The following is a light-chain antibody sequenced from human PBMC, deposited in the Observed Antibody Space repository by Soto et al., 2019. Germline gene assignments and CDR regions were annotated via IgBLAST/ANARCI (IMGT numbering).Light chain of an antibody. CDR2: SAF. CDR3: QQRYDYPIT. J-gene: IGKJ5*01. CDR1: QAISSY. V-gene: IGKV1-9*01. Sequence: DIQLTQSPSFLSASVGDRVTVTCRASQAISSYLAWYQQKPGKVPKLLIHSAFTLQSGVPSRFSGSGSGTEFTLTISSLQPEDFATYYCQQRYDYPITFGQGTRLEIK.